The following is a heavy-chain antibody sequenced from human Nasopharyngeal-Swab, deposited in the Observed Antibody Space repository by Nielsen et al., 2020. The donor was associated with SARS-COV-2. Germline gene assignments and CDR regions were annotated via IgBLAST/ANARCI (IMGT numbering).Heavy chain of an antibody. V-gene: IGHV3-30*18. CDR1: GFTFSSYG. Sequence: GGSLRLSCAASGFTFSSYGMHWVRQAPGKGLEWVAVISYDGSNKYYADSVKGRFTIPRDNSKNTLYLQMNSLRAEDTAVYYCAKALETNPGAYWGQGTLVTVSS. CDR2: ISYDGSNK. J-gene: IGHJ4*02. CDR3: AKALETNPGAY. D-gene: IGHD3-10*01.